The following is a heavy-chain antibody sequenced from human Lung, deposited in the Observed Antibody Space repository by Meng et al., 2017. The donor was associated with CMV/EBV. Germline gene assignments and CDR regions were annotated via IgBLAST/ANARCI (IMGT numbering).Heavy chain of an antibody. J-gene: IGHJ4*02. CDR1: GFIFSDHR. D-gene: IGHD1-26*01. CDR3: TRDGGSYDFADY. V-gene: IGHV3-72*01. CDR2: IRHKAAGYST. Sequence: SLKISXAASGFIFSDHRMDWIRQAPGKGLEWVARIRHKAAGYSTEYAASVRGRFTVSRDDSKNSVYLQMSSLRTEDTAVYHCTRDGGSYDFADYWGQGNLVTCSS.